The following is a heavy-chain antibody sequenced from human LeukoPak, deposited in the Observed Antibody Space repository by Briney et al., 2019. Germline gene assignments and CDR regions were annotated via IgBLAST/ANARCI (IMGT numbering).Heavy chain of an antibody. J-gene: IGHJ5*02. CDR2: INPNSGGT. D-gene: IGHD6-13*01. V-gene: IGHV1-2*02. Sequence: ASVKVSCKASGYTFTCYYMHWVRQAPGQGLEWMGWINPNSGGTNYAQKFQGRVTMTRDTSISTAYMELSRLRSDDTAVYYCARAGSSWSLGFDPWGQGTLVTVSS. CDR1: GYTFTCYY. CDR3: ARAGSSWSLGFDP.